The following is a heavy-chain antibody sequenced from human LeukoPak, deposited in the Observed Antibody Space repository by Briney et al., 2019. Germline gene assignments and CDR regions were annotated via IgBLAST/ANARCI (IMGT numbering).Heavy chain of an antibody. CDR3: ARDRGRWLQIYYFDY. J-gene: IGHJ4*02. D-gene: IGHD5-24*01. CDR1: GFTFSDYY. Sequence: GGSLRLSCAASGFTFSDYYMSWIRQAPGKGLEWVSYISSSGSTIYYADSVKGRFTISRDNAKNSLYLQMNSLRAEDTAVYYCARDRGRWLQIYYFDYWGQGTPVTVSS. V-gene: IGHV3-11*04. CDR2: ISSSGSTI.